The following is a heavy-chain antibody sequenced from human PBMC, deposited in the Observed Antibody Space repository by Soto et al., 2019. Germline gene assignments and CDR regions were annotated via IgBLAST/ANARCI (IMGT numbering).Heavy chain of an antibody. CDR3: ARSHSSSSAFDY. J-gene: IGHJ4*02. CDR1: GYAFNGYY. D-gene: IGHD6-6*01. Sequence: ASVKVSCKASGYAFNGYYIHWVRQAPGQGLEWMGWINPNDGGTSYAQKFQGRVTMASDTPTSTAYMELSRLRSDDTAVYYCARSHSSSSAFDYWGQGTPVTSPQ. CDR2: INPNDGGT. V-gene: IGHV1-2*02.